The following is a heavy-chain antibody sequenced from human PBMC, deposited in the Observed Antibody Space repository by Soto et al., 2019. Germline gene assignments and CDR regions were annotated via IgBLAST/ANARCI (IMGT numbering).Heavy chain of an antibody. CDR2: IYYSGIT. V-gene: IGHV4-39*01. CDR3: ARHGSN. J-gene: IGHJ4*02. Sequence: SETLSLTCTVSGVSISNSSYYWGWIRRPPGKGLEWIGTIYYSGITYYNPSLKSRVTISVDTSKNQSSLKLTSVTAADTAVYYCARHGSNWGQGTLVTVSS. CDR1: GVSISNSSYY.